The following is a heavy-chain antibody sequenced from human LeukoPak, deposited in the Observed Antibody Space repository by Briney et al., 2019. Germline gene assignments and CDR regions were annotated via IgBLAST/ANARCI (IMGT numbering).Heavy chain of an antibody. CDR3: ARGDETIFGVAYLRYYALDV. D-gene: IGHD3-3*01. CDR2: IKQDGSEK. CDR1: GFTFSNYW. Sequence: GGSLRLSCAASGFTFSNYWMSWVRHTPEKWREWVANIKQDGSEKYYVDSVKGRFTISRDNAKNSLYLQMNRLRAEDTAVYYCARGDETIFGVAYLRYYALDVWGQGTTVTVSS. J-gene: IGHJ6*02. V-gene: IGHV3-7*03.